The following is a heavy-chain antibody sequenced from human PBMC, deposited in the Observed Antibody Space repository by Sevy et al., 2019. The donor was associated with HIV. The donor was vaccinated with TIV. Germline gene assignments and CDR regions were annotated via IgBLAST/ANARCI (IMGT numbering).Heavy chain of an antibody. CDR1: GFTFSSYS. V-gene: IGHV3-48*02. D-gene: IGHD6-13*01. Sequence: GGSLRLSCAASGFTFSSYSMNWVRQAPGKGLEWVSYISSSSSTIYYADSVKGRFTISRDNAKNSLYLQMNSLRDEDTAVYYCARTKGPYSSSWYYFDYCGQGTLVTVSS. CDR2: ISSSSSTI. CDR3: ARTKGPYSSSWYYFDY. J-gene: IGHJ4*02.